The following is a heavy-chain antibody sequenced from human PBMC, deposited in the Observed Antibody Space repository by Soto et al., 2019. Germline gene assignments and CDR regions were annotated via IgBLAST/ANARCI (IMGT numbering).Heavy chain of an antibody. CDR1: GTTFTSYG. Sequence: QVQLVQSGAEVTTPGSSVNVSCKASGTTFTSYGIHWVRQAPGQGLEWMGGFVPMFSSSNYAQKFQGRLTIVADESTNTAYMELSSLRADDSAIYYCARTGGTYYFDHWGQGTLVTVSS. CDR3: ARTGGTYYFDH. J-gene: IGHJ4*02. CDR2: FVPMFSSS. V-gene: IGHV1-69*01. D-gene: IGHD1-1*01.